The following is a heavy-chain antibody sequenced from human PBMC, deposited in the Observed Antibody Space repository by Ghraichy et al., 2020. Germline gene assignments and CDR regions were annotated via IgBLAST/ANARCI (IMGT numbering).Heavy chain of an antibody. J-gene: IGHJ4*02. CDR2: SGST. D-gene: IGHD6-13*01. Sequence: SETLSLTCNVSGGSISSSRHYWGWIRQSPGKGLEWIGNSGSTYYNPSLKSRVTISVDTSKNQFSLKLSSVTAADTAVYYCARQPNIAEAPFDLWGQGALVTVSS. CDR1: GGSISSSRHY. V-gene: IGHV4-39*01. CDR3: ARQPNIAEAPFDL.